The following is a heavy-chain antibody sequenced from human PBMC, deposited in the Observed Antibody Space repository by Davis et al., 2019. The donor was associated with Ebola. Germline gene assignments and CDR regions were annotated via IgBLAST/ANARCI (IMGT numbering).Heavy chain of an antibody. V-gene: IGHV3-7*01. Sequence: GGSLRLSCAASGFTFSNYWMSWVRQVPGRGLEWVANIQQDGDDKHYLESVKGRFTISRDNTKDLVFLELNSLRVEDTGVYYCARDLGLDFAVVTYFDYWGHGAPVTVSS. CDR1: GFTFSNYW. CDR3: ARDLGLDFAVVTYFDY. D-gene: IGHD3-3*01. CDR2: IQQDGDDK. J-gene: IGHJ4*01.